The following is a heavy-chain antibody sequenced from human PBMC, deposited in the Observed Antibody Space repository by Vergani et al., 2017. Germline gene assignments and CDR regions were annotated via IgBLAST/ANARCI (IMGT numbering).Heavy chain of an antibody. Sequence: EVQLVQSGAEVKTPGESLKISCKCSGYSFTSYWLGWVRQMPGKGLEWMGIIYPGDSDTRYSSSFQGQVTISADKSISTAYLQWSSLKASDTAMYYCARIYCSSTSCYNFFDYWGQGTLVTVSS. CDR2: IYPGDSDT. CDR1: GYSFTSYW. V-gene: IGHV5-51*03. D-gene: IGHD2-2*01. CDR3: ARIYCSSTSCYNFFDY. J-gene: IGHJ4*02.